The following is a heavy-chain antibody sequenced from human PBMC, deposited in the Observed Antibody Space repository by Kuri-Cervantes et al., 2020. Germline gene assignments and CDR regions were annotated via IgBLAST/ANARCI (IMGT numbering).Heavy chain of an antibody. J-gene: IGHJ5*02. CDR2: IYYSGST. Sequence: GSLRLSCTVSGGSITSTSYYWGWIRQPPGKELGWIGSIYYSGSTYYNPSLKSRVTISVDTSKNQFSLKLSSVTAADTAVYYCARTKYQLLQGVWFDPWGQGTLVTVSS. D-gene: IGHD2-2*01. CDR3: ARTKYQLLQGVWFDP. V-gene: IGHV4-39*07. CDR1: GGSITSTSYY.